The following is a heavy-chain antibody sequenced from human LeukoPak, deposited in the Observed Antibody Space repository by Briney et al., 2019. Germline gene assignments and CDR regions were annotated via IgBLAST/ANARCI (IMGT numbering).Heavy chain of an antibody. CDR1: EFTFSSQA. V-gene: IGHV3-23*01. Sequence: GGSLRLSCVASEFTFSSQAMDWVRQAPGKGLEWVSSISGGGESTYYADSVKGRFTVSRDNSKNTLYLQINSLRGEDTAVYYCAKGKYSSGGVPDYWGQGTLVTVSS. D-gene: IGHD6-19*01. J-gene: IGHJ4*02. CDR3: AKGKYSSGGVPDY. CDR2: ISGGGEST.